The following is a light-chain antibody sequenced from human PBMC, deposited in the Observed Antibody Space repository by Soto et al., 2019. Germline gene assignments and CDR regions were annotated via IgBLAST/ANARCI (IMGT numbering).Light chain of an antibody. CDR1: SSNIGSKT. J-gene: IGLJ2*01. V-gene: IGLV1-44*01. CDR3: AAWDDSLNGVV. Sequence: QSALTQPPSASGTPGQRVTISCSGSSSNIGSKTVNWYQQLPGTAPKLLIYSNNQRPSGVPDRFSGSKSGTSASLAISGLQSEDEADYYCAAWDDSLNGVVFGRGTKLTVL. CDR2: SNN.